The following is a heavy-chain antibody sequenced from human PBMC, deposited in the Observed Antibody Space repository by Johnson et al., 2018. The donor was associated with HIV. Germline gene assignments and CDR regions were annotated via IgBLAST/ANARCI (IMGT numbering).Heavy chain of an antibody. CDR1: GFTFTNYW. V-gene: IGHV3-7*01. Sequence: VQLVESGGDLVQPGGSLRLSCAASGFTFTNYWMSWVRQAPGKGLEWVANIKQDGSQKYYVGSGRGRFTISRDNANNSLILQMNSLRVEDTAVYYCARPYDAYVYGAFDVWGPGTMVIVSS. J-gene: IGHJ3*01. CDR3: ARPYDAYVYGAFDV. CDR2: IKQDGSQK. D-gene: IGHD5/OR15-5a*01.